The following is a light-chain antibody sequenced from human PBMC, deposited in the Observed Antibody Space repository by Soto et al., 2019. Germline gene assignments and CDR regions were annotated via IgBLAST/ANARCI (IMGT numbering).Light chain of an antibody. J-gene: IGKJ4*01. V-gene: IGKV1-33*01. CDR3: QQYDNLPLT. CDR2: DAS. CDR1: QDISNY. Sequence: DIQMTQSPSSLSASVGDRVTITCQASQDISNYLNWYQQNAGKAPKLLIYDASNLETGVPSRFSGSGSGTDFTFTISSLQPEDIATYYCQQYDNLPLTFGGGTKVESK.